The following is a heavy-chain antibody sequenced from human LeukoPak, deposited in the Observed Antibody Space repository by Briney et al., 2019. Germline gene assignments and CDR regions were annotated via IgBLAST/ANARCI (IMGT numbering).Heavy chain of an antibody. CDR2: IYYSGTT. V-gene: IGHV4-59*01. J-gene: IGHJ3*02. CDR1: GGSIHSY. D-gene: IGHD3-10*01. Sequence: SETLSLTCTVSGGSIHSYWSWIRQPPGKGLEWIGYIYYSGTTTYNPSLKSRVTISIDMSNNHFSLNLRSVTAADTAVYYCARALPTYYYGSGSYFGAFDIWGQGTMVTVSS. CDR3: ARALPTYYYGSGSYFGAFDI.